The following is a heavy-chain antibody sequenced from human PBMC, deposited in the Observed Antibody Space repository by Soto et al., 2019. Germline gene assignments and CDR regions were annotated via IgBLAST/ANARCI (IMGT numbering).Heavy chain of an antibody. CDR3: ARDSYWSSTSCYPAH. CDR1: GFTFSSYS. Sequence: EVQLVESGGGLVKPGGSLRLSCAASGFTFSSYSMNWVRQAPGKGLEWVSSISSSSSYIYYADSVKGRFTISRDNAKNSLYLQMNSLRAEDTAVYYCARDSYWSSTSCYPAHWGQGTLVTVSS. J-gene: IGHJ4*02. D-gene: IGHD2-2*01. CDR2: ISSSSSYI. V-gene: IGHV3-21*01.